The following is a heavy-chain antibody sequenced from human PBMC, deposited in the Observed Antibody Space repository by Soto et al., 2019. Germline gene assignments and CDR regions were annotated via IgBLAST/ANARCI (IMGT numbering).Heavy chain of an antibody. V-gene: IGHV4-59*11. J-gene: IGHJ6*03. CDR2: IFYSGST. CDR3: ARDGRGGGSDYYMDV. CDR1: GGSINSHY. Sequence: QVQLQESGPGLVKPSETLSLTCTVSGGSINSHYWSWIRQPPGKGLEWIGYIFYSGSTTYNPSLTSRVTIAVDTSKNQFSLELNSVTAADTAVYFCARDGRGGGSDYYMDVWGKGTTVTVSS. D-gene: IGHD3-10*01.